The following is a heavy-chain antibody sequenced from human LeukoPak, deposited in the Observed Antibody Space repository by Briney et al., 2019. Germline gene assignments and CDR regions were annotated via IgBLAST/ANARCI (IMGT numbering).Heavy chain of an antibody. CDR1: GYSISSGYF. CDR2: VYYDGRT. J-gene: IGHJ4*02. CDR3: ATGYASGWTSDFDY. Sequence: SETLSLTCTVSGYSISSGYFWDWIRQPPGKGLEWIGTVYYDGRTYYSPSVKSRATLSKDTSDNRFSLDLRSVTASDTAVYYCATGYASGWTSDFDYWGQGILVTVSP. D-gene: IGHD6-19*01. V-gene: IGHV4-38-2*02.